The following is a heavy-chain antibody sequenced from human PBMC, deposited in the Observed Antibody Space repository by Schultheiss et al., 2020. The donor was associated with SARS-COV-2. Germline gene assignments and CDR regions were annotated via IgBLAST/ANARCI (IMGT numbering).Heavy chain of an antibody. J-gene: IGHJ4*02. V-gene: IGHV4-34*01. CDR2: IYHRGST. Sequence: SETLSLTCAVYGGSFSGYYWSWIRQPPGKGLEWIGEIYHRGSTNYNPSLKSRVTISVDTSKNQFSLKLSSVTAGDTAVYYCARGIGYCGSTSCHRITARPSDYLGQGTLVTVSS. CDR1: GGSFSGYY. CDR3: ARGIGYCGSTSCHRITARPSDY. D-gene: IGHD2-2*01.